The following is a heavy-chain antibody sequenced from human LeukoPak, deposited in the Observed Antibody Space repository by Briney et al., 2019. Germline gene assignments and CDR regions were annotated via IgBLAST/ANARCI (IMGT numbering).Heavy chain of an antibody. D-gene: IGHD3-22*01. Sequence: ASVRVSCKASGYPFTAYYLHWVRQAPGQGPEWMGWVNPNSGDTRYSPNFQGRVTITRDTSIITAYMELSRLTSDDTAVYYCAKVIIGHDSSSNFDDWGQGTLVTVSS. CDR1: GYPFTAYY. J-gene: IGHJ4*02. CDR2: VNPNSGDT. CDR3: AKVIIGHDSSSNFDD. V-gene: IGHV1-2*02.